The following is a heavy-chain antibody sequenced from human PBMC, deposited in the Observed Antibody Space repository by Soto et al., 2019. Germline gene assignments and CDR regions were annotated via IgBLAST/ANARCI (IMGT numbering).Heavy chain of an antibody. J-gene: IGHJ2*01. CDR2: IFYSGST. CDR3: ARVADLLYWDFDH. Sequence: PSETLSLTCTVSGGSISSSSYYWGWIRQPPGKGLEWIGSIFYSGSTNYNPSLKSRVTISVDTSKNQFSLKLSSVTAADTAVYYCARVADLLYWDFDHWGRGTLVTVSS. V-gene: IGHV4-39*07. CDR1: GGSISSSSYY.